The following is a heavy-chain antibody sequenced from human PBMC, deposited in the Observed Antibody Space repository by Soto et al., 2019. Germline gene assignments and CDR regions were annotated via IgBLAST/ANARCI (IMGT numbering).Heavy chain of an antibody. CDR3: ARGPRYTAQLLFRRYYFDY. CDR2: IYYTGNT. Sequence: ETLQLNCCFSCASIRRFYSIWIRRPPGKELEWLGYIYYTGNTKYNPSLKSRVTISLDTSKNQFPLKLSSVTAADTAVYYCARGPRYTAQLLFRRYYFDYWGQGTLVTVSS. D-gene: IGHD2-2*01. J-gene: IGHJ4*02. V-gene: IGHV4-59*12. CDR1: CASIRRFY.